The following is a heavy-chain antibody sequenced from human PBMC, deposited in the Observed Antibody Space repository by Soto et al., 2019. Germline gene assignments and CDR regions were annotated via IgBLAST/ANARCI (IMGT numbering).Heavy chain of an antibody. D-gene: IGHD3-22*01. CDR2: FYTDGSR. CDR3: TREDYYGSKMHGLDV. J-gene: IGHJ6*02. Sequence: PGGSLRLSCAASGCSVSSNYMSWVRQAPGKGLEWVSVFYTDGSRYYADSVKGRCTMSRDTSKSTLNLQMNSLRAEDTAVYYCTREDYYGSKMHGLDVWRQGTTVPVSS. CDR1: GCSVSSNY. V-gene: IGHV3-53*01.